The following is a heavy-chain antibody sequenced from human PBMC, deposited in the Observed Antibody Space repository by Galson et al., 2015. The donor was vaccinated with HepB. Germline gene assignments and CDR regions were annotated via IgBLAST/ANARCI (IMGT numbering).Heavy chain of an antibody. D-gene: IGHD3-22*01. CDR1: GGTFSSYA. CDR3: ASGQYYYDSSGYYYFDY. Sequence: SVKVSCKASGGTFSSYAISWVRQAPGQGLEWMAGIVPMFGTTNYAQSFQGRVTITADESTTTAYLELSSLRSEDTAMYYCASGQYYYDSSGYYYFDYWGQGTRSPSPQ. V-gene: IGHV1-69*13. CDR2: IVPMFGTT. J-gene: IGHJ4*02.